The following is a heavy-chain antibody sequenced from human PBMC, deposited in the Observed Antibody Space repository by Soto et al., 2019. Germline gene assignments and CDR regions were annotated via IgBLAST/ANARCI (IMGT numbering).Heavy chain of an antibody. CDR1: GGSFSGYY. V-gene: IGHV4-34*01. Sequence: SETLSLTCAVYGGSFSGYYWSWIRQPPGKGLEWIGEINHSGSTNYNPSLKSRVTISVDTSKNQFSLKLSSVTAADTAVYYCARGGGGVVVPAAMVYFDYWGQGTLVTVSS. J-gene: IGHJ4*02. CDR2: INHSGST. CDR3: ARGGGGVVVPAAMVYFDY. D-gene: IGHD2-2*01.